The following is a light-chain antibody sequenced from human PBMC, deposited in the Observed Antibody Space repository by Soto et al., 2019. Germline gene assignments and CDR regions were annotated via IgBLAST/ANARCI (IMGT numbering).Light chain of an antibody. V-gene: IGKV1-39*01. CDR1: QSISSY. CDR3: QQSYRSPWT. Sequence: DIQMTQSPSSLSASVGDRVTITCRASQSISSYLNWYQQKPGKAPNLLIYAASNSQSGVPSRFSGSGSGKDFTLTISSLQPEDFATYYFQQSYRSPWTFGQGTNVEIE. CDR2: AAS. J-gene: IGKJ1*01.